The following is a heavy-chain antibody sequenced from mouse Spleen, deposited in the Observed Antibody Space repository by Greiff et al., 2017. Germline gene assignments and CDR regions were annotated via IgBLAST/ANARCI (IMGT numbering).Heavy chain of an antibody. Sequence: EVQLQESGPGLVKPSQSLSLTCSVTGYSITSGYYWNWIRQFPGTKLEWMGYISYDGSNNYNPSLKNRISITRDTSKNQLFLKLNSVTTEDTATYYCARDGSYAWFAYGGQGTLVTVSA. CDR3: ARDGSYAWFAY. V-gene: IGHV3-6*01. J-gene: IGHJ3*01. CDR1: GYSITSGYY. D-gene: IGHD1-1*02. CDR2: ISYDGSN.